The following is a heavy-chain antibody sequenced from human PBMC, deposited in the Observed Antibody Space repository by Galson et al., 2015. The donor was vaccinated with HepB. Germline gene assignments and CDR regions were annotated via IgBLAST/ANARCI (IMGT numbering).Heavy chain of an antibody. J-gene: IGHJ5*02. CDR1: GGSISSSLYF. Sequence: SETLSLTCTVSGGSISSSLYFWGWIRQPPGKGLEWIGSIDYTGSSYYIPSLNSRVTISADTSTNQLYLKLTSVTAADTAVYYCVRLAATYSGSGRLNWFDPWGQGTLVTVSS. D-gene: IGHD3-10*01. CDR2: IDYTGSS. V-gene: IGHV4-39*01. CDR3: VRLAATYSGSGRLNWFDP.